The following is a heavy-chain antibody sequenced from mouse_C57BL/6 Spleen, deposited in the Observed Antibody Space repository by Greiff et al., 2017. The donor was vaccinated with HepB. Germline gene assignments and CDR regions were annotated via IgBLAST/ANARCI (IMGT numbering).Heavy chain of an antibody. CDR3: ACGWAWVAD. D-gene: IGHD1-1*02. V-gene: IGHV14-2*01. CDR1: GFNIKDYY. Sequence: EVQLQQSGAELVKPGASVKLSCTASGFNIKDYYMHWVKQRTEQGLEWIGRIDPEDGETNYAPKFQGKATVTADTSYNTAYLQLSSLTAGDTAVCYWACGWAWVADWGQGALVTVSA. J-gene: IGHJ3*01. CDR2: IDPEDGET.